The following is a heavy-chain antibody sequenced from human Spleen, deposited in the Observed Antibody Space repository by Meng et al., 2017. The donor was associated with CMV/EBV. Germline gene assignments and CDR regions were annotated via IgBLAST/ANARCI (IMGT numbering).Heavy chain of an antibody. CDR1: GFTFSDYA. CDR2: IGWDGGST. D-gene: IGHD3-22*01. V-gene: IGHV3-43D*03. J-gene: IGHJ4*02. Sequence: GGSLRLSFAASGFTFSDYAMHWVRQPPGKGLEWVSLIGWDGGSTYYADSVKGRFTISRANSKHSLYLQMNSLRAEDTALYYCAKGDISGYMAADYWGQGTLVTVSS. CDR3: AKGDISGYMAADY.